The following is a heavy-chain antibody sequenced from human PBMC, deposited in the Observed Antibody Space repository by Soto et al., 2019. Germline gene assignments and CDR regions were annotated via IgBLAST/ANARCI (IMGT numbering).Heavy chain of an antibody. J-gene: IGHJ4*02. D-gene: IGHD1-1*01. CDR3: TTVTTPSDY. Sequence: DVQLVESGGELVQPGGSLRLSCVVSGFTFGNYWMHWVRQAPGKGLVWVSRINKHGNSTAYADSVKGRFTVSRDNARNTVFLQMDSLRADDTAVYYCTTVTTPSDYWGLGTLVTVSS. V-gene: IGHV3-74*03. CDR1: GFTFGNYW. CDR2: INKHGNST.